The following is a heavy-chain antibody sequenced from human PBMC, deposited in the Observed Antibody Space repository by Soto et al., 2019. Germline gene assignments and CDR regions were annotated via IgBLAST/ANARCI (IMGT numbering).Heavy chain of an antibody. D-gene: IGHD3-10*01. J-gene: IGHJ6*03. CDR3: TRGASGGQYYYYMDV. CDR2: IRSKANSYAT. Sequence: GGSLRLSCAASGFTFSGSAMHWVRQASGKGLEWVGRIRSKANSYATAYAASVKGRFTISRDDSKNTAYLQMNSLKTEDTAVYYCTRGASGGQYYYYMDVWGKGTTVTVSS. V-gene: IGHV3-73*01. CDR1: GFTFSGSA.